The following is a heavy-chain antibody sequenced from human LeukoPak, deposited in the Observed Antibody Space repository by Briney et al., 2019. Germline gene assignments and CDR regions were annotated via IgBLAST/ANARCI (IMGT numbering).Heavy chain of an antibody. J-gene: IGHJ4*02. CDR2: TWYDGSNE. V-gene: IGHV3-33*01. CDR1: GFTFSRYG. CDR3: ARPLVGAALDY. D-gene: IGHD1-26*01. Sequence: GGSLRLSCAASGFTFSRYGMHWVRQAPGKGLEWVAVTWYDGSNEYYADSVKGRFTIYSDNSKNTLYLQMSSLKGEDTAVYYCARPLVGAALDYWGQGTLVTVSS.